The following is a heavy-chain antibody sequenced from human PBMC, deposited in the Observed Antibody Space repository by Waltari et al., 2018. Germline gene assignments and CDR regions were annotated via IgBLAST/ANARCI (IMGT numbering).Heavy chain of an antibody. V-gene: IGHV1-3*01. CDR1: GYTFSNFA. D-gene: IGHD6-19*01. J-gene: IGHJ6*02. Sequence: QVQLVQSGVEVKKPGASVKVSCMDSGYTFSNFAIHWVRQAPGQRLEWMGWITAGNDNTKYSQKFQGRLTITRDTSASTAYMELSSLTSEDTAVYYCAAFTSGWSYGMDVWGQGTTVTVSS. CDR3: AAFTSGWSYGMDV. CDR2: ITAGNDNT.